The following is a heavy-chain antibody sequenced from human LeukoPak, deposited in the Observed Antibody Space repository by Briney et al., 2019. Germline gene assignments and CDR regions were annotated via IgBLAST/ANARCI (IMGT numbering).Heavy chain of an antibody. CDR3: ARARYNWNYLFDY. CDR1: GDSVSSNSAA. J-gene: IGHJ4*02. D-gene: IGHD1-7*01. CDR2: TYYRSKWYN. Sequence: SQTLSLTCAISGDSVSSNSAAWNWLRQSPSRGLEWLGRTYYRSKWYNDYAVSVKSRITINPDTSKNQFSLQLNSVTPEDTAVYYCARARYNWNYLFDYWGQGTLVTVSS. V-gene: IGHV6-1*01.